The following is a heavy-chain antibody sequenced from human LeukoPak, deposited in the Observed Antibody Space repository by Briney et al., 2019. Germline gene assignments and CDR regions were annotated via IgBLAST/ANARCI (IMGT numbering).Heavy chain of an antibody. CDR3: ARTLLVGTPMAPSHYYYGMDV. D-gene: IGHD5-18*01. V-gene: IGHV4-59*01. Sequence: SETLSLTCTVSGCSISGYYWSWIRQPPGKGLEWIGYIYHSGNTNYNPSLKSRVTISVDTSKNQFSLKLTSVTAADTAVYSCARTLLVGTPMAPSHYYYGMDVWGQGTTVTVSS. CDR2: IYHSGNT. J-gene: IGHJ6*02. CDR1: GCSISGYY.